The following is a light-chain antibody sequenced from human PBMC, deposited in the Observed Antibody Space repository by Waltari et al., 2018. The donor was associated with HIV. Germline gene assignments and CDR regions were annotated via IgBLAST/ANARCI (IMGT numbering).Light chain of an antibody. CDR1: SSDVGSYNF. V-gene: IGLV2-23*02. CDR2: EVP. CDR3: CSYAGSSAFRI. Sequence: QSALTQPASVSGSPGQSIPISCTGTSSDVGSYNFVSWYQHHPGKAPKLMIYEVPKRPSGVSNRFSASKSGNTSSLTIPGLQAEDEADYYCCSYAGSSAFRIFGGGTRLTVL. J-gene: IGLJ2*01.